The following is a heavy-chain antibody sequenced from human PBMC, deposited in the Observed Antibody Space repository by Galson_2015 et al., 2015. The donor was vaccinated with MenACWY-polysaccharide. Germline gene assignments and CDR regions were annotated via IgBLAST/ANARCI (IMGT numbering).Heavy chain of an antibody. Sequence: SLRLSCAASGFDFSRSGMHWVRQAPGKGLEWVAVISYDGDNKEYAESVKGRFTISRDNFKNTLYLEMNNLRKADTAMYYCAKDPGRAVITSSKWFDTWGQGALVTVSS. CDR3: AKDPGRAVITSSKWFDT. CDR1: GFDFSRSG. CDR2: ISYDGDNK. V-gene: IGHV3-30*18. J-gene: IGHJ5*02. D-gene: IGHD4-23*01.